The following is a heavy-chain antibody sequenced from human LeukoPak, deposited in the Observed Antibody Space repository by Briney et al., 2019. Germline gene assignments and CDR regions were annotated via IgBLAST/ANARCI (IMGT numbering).Heavy chain of an antibody. CDR3: ARDLGYSGFDWAP. D-gene: IGHD5-12*01. CDR1: GGSISSGGYY. CDR2: IHSSGNT. J-gene: IGHJ5*02. V-gene: IGHV4-39*07. Sequence: PSETLSLTCTVSGGSISSGGYYWGWIRQPPGKRLEWVGSIHSSGNTYYNPTLKSRVTISVDTSKNQFSLNLTSVTAADAAVYYCARDLGYSGFDWAPWGQGTLVTVFS.